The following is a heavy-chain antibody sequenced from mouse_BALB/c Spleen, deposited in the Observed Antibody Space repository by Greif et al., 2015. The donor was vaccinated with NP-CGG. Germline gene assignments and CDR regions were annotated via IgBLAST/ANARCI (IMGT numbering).Heavy chain of an antibody. CDR1: GYSFTSYW. D-gene: IGHD2-14*01. V-gene: IGHV1-5*01. CDR2: IYPGNSDT. Sequence: EVKLMDSGTVLARPGASVKMSCKASGYSFTSYWMHWVKQRPGQGLEWIGAIYPGNSDTSYNQKFKGKAKPTAVTSASTAYMELSSLTNEDSAVYYCIRGGLWRYDPYFDYWGQGTTLTVSS. CDR3: IRGGLWRYDPYFDY. J-gene: IGHJ2*01.